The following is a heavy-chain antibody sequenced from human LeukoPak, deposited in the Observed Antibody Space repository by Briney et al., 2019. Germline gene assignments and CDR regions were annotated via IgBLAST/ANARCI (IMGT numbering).Heavy chain of an antibody. V-gene: IGHV3-7*01. CDR1: GFSLSSNW. J-gene: IGHJ4*02. CDR3: ATLPGGYSSSPREY. Sequence: GGSLRLSCAASGFSLSSNWMSWVRQAPGKGLEWVANIKQDGSDKYYMNSVKGRFTISRDNAKNSLYLQMNSLRAEDTAVYYCATLPGGYSSSPREYWGQGTLVTVSS. CDR2: IKQDGSDK. D-gene: IGHD6-13*01.